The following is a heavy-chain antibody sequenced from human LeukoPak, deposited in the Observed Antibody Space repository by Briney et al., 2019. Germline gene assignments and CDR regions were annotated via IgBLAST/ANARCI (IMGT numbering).Heavy chain of an antibody. Sequence: PSETLSLTCTVSGGSISSYYWNWIRQPPGKGLEWIGYIFYSGNTNYNPSLKSRVTISLDTSKNQFSLKLTSVTPADTAVYFCAGDSYGTDYWGQGTLVTVSS. D-gene: IGHD5-18*01. J-gene: IGHJ4*02. CDR3: AGDSYGTDY. V-gene: IGHV4-59*01. CDR1: GGSISSYY. CDR2: IFYSGNT.